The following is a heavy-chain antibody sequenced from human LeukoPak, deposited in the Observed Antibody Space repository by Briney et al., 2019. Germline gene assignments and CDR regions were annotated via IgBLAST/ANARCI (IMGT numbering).Heavy chain of an antibody. J-gene: IGHJ4*02. D-gene: IGHD4-17*01. CDR2: IRYDGSNK. CDR1: GFTFSSYG. V-gene: IGHV3-30*02. Sequence: GGSLRLSCAASGFTFSSYGMHWVRQAPGKGLEWVAFIRYDGSNKYYADSVKGRFTISRDNSKNTLYLRMNSLRAEDTAVYYCAKDQYGDFGLDYWGQGTLVTVSS. CDR3: AKDQYGDFGLDY.